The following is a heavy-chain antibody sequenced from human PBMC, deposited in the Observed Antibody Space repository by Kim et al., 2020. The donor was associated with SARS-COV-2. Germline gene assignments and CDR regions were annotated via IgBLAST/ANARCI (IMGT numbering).Heavy chain of an antibody. CDR3: ARGAQVVVAARRWFDP. CDR1: GYTFTSYD. CDR2: MNPNSGNT. D-gene: IGHD2-15*01. V-gene: IGHV1-8*01. Sequence: ASVKVSCKASGYTFTSYDINWVRQATGQGLEWMGWMNPNSGNTGYAQKFQGRVTMTRNTSISTAYMELSSLRSEDTAVYYCARGAQVVVAARRWFDPWGQGTLVTVSS. J-gene: IGHJ5*02.